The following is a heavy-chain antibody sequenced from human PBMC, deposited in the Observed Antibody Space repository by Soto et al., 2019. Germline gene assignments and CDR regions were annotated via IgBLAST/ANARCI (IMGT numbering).Heavy chain of an antibody. CDR1: GFTFGDYA. CDR2: IRSKAYGGTT. D-gene: IGHD3-3*01. Sequence: GGSLRLSCTASGFTFGDYAMSWFRQAPGKGLEWVGFIRSKAYGGTTGYAASVKGRFTISRDDSKSIAYLQMNSLKTEDTAVYYCTRDRDFWSGPPFDYWGQGTLVTVSS. CDR3: TRDRDFWSGPPFDY. J-gene: IGHJ4*02. V-gene: IGHV3-49*03.